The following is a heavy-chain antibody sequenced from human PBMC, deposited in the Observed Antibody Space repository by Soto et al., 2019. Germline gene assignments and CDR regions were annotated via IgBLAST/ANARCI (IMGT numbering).Heavy chain of an antibody. V-gene: IGHV4-34*01. CDR1: GGSFSGYY. CDR2: INHSGST. J-gene: IGHJ5*02. CDR3: ARGVPRITMVRGVICWFDP. D-gene: IGHD3-10*01. Sequence: SETLSLTCAVYGGSFSGYYWSWIRQPPGKGLEWIGEINHSGSTNYNPSLKSRVTISVDTSKNQFSLKLSSVTAADTAVYYCARGVPRITMVRGVICWFDPWGQGTLVTVSS.